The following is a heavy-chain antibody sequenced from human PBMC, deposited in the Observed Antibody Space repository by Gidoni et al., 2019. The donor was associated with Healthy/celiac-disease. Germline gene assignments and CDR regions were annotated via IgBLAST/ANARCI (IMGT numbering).Heavy chain of an antibody. V-gene: IGHV3-23*01. Sequence: EVQLLESGGGLVQPGGSLRLSCAASGFTFSSYAMSWVRQAPGKGLEWVSAISGSGGSTYYADSVKGRFTISRDNSKNTLYLQMNSLRAEDTAVYYCAKVNSDYDYVWGRRNPYYYYYMDVWGKGTTVTVSS. D-gene: IGHD3-16*01. CDR2: ISGSGGST. CDR3: AKVNSDYDYVWGRRNPYYYYYMDV. J-gene: IGHJ6*03. CDR1: GFTFSSYA.